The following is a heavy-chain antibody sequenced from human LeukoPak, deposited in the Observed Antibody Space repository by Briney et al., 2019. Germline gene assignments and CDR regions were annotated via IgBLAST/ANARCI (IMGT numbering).Heavy chain of an antibody. CDR1: GFTFSNYG. D-gene: IGHD6-13*01. J-gene: IGHJ6*04. V-gene: IGHV3-30*18. Sequence: GGSLRLSCTASGFTFSNYGMHWVRQAPGKGLDWVAVVSDDGSHKQYADSVKGRFTVSRDNSEKTLYLQMNSLRAEDTAVYYCAKYSSSSNYYYGMDVWGKGTTVTVSS. CDR2: VSDDGSHK. CDR3: AKYSSSSNYYYGMDV.